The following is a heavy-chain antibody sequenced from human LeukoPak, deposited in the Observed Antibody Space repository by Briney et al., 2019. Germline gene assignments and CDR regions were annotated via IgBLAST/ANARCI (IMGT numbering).Heavy chain of an antibody. CDR2: ISSSGSTI. Sequence: PGGSLRLSCAASGFTFSSYEMNWVRQAPGKGLEGVSYISSSGSTIYYADSVKGRFTISRDSAKNSLYLQMNSLRAEDTAVYYCARDLKGYYGSGSYYSRPDWYFDLWGRGTLVTVSS. CDR1: GFTFSSYE. CDR3: ARDLKGYYGSGSYYSRPDWYFDL. J-gene: IGHJ2*01. D-gene: IGHD3-10*01. V-gene: IGHV3-48*03.